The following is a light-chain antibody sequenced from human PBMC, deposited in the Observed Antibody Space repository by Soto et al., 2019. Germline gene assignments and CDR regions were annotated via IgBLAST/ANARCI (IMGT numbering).Light chain of an antibody. J-gene: IGKJ1*01. Sequence: EIVLTKSPGTLSLSPGERATLFCRASQSVSSSYLAWYQQKPGQAPRLLIYGASSRVTGIPDRFSGSGSGTDFTLTISRLEPEDFAVYYCQQYGSSLWTFGQGTKVDIK. CDR1: QSVSSSY. CDR2: GAS. V-gene: IGKV3-20*01. CDR3: QQYGSSLWT.